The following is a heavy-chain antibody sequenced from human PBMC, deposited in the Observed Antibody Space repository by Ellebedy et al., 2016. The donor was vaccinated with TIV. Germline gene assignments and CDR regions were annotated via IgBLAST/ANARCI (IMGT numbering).Heavy chain of an antibody. Sequence: ASVKVSCKASGYTFTSYGISWVRQAPGQGLEWMGWISAYSGGTNYAQKFQGRVTMTRDTSISTAYMELNRMRSDDTAVYYCARDTYYYGSGGAFDIWGQGTMVTVSS. CDR1: GYTFTSYG. CDR3: ARDTYYYGSGGAFDI. CDR2: ISAYSGGT. D-gene: IGHD3-10*01. V-gene: IGHV1-18*01. J-gene: IGHJ3*02.